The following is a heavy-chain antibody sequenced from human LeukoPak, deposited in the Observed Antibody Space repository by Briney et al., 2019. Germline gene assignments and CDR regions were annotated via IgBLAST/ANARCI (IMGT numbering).Heavy chain of an antibody. CDR3: AKVMDHRITTSNLDY. D-gene: IGHD3-10*01. CDR2: ISYDGSNK. Sequence: PGGSLRLSCAASGFTFSSYGMHWVRQAPGKGLEWVAVISYDGSNKYYADSVKGRFTISRDNSKNTLYLQMNSLRAEDTAVYYCAKVMDHRITTSNLDYWGQGTLVTVSS. CDR1: GFTFSSYG. V-gene: IGHV3-30*18. J-gene: IGHJ4*02.